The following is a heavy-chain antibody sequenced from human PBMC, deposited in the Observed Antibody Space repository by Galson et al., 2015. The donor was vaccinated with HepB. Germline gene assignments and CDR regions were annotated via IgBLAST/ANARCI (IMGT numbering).Heavy chain of an antibody. D-gene: IGHD3-3*01. CDR2: INAGNGNT. J-gene: IGHJ4*02. CDR1: GYTFTSYA. CDR3: ARGSSVVIIVDY. V-gene: IGHV1-3*01. Sequence: SVKVSCKASGYTFTSYAMHWVRQAPGQRLEWMGGINAGNGNTKYSQKFQGRVTITRDTSASTAYMELSSLRSEDTAVYYCARGSSVVIIVDYWGQGTLVTVSS.